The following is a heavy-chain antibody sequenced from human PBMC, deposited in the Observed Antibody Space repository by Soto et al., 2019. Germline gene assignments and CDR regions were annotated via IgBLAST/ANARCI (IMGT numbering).Heavy chain of an antibody. Sequence: GGSLRLSCAASGFTFTRYSMNWVRQAPGEGLEWVSSISSTTNYIYYGDSMKGRFTISRDNAKNSLYLEMNSLRAEDTAVYYCARESEDLTSNFDYWGQGTLVTVSS. CDR1: GFTFTRYS. J-gene: IGHJ4*02. CDR3: ARESEDLTSNFDY. CDR2: ISSTTNYI. V-gene: IGHV3-21*06.